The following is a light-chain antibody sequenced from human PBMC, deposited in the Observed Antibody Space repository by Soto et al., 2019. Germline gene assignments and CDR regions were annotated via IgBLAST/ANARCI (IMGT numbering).Light chain of an antibody. V-gene: IGLV2-14*01. J-gene: IGLJ1*01. CDR2: DVS. CDR1: TSDAGNYNY. Sequence: QSALTQPASVSGSPGQSITISCTGTTSDAGNYNYVSWYQQHPGKAPKLMIYDVSNRPSGVSNRFSGSKSGNTASLTISGLQTEDEADYYCSSYTSSSPYVFGTGTKLTVL. CDR3: SSYTSSSPYV.